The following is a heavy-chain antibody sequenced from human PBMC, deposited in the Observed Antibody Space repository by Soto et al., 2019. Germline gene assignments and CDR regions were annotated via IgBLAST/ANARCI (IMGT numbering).Heavy chain of an antibody. D-gene: IGHD2-8*01. CDR1: GYTLTELS. CDR3: ATGSYCTNGVCYTEREYYYYGMDV. CDR2: FDPEDGET. J-gene: IGHJ6*02. Sequence: ASVKVSCKVSGYTLTELSMHWVRQAPGKGLEWMGGFDPEDGETIYAQKFQGRVTMTEDTSTDTAYMELSSLRSEDTAVYYCATGSYCTNGVCYTEREYYYYGMDVWGQGTTVTVSS. V-gene: IGHV1-24*01.